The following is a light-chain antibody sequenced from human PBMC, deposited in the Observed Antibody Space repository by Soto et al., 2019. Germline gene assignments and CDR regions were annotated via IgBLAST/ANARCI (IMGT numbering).Light chain of an antibody. CDR1: QSGLFSSNNKNY. CDR2: WAS. J-gene: IGKJ4*01. Sequence: DIVMTQSPDSLAVSLGERATINCKSSQSGLFSSNNKNYLAWYQQKPGQPPKLLIYWASTRESGVPDRFSGSGAGKDFTLTISAVQAEDVAVYYCEQSHTTALLFGGGTKVDIK. CDR3: EQSHTTALL. V-gene: IGKV4-1*01.